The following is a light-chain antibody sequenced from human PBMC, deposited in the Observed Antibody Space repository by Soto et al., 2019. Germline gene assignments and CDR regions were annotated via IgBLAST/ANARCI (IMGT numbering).Light chain of an antibody. CDR1: QSVSIL. J-gene: IGKJ1*01. Sequence: EIVMTQSPATLSVSPGERATLSCRASQSVSILLAWYQQKPVQAPRPLIHDATTRATVIPARFSGSGSGTEFTHTVSSLQSEDVAVYYCQQYNNWPRTLGQGAKVEIK. CDR2: DAT. CDR3: QQYNNWPRT. V-gene: IGKV3-15*01.